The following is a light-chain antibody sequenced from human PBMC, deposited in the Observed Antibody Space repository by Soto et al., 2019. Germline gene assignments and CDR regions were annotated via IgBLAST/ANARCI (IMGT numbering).Light chain of an antibody. J-gene: IGLJ3*02. CDR3: QSYDNSNWV. CDR1: SGSIASNY. V-gene: IGLV6-57*01. CDR2: ENN. Sequence: NFLLTQPHSVSASPGRTVTISCTRSSGSIASNYVQWYQQRPGSSPTTVIYENNQRPSGVPDRFSGSIDSSSNSASLTISGLKTEDGSDYYCQSYDNSNWVFGGGTKLTVL.